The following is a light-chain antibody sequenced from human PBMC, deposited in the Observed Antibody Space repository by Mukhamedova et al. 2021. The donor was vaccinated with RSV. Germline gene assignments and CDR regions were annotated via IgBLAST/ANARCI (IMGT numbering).Light chain of an antibody. CDR3: QQYNNWPYT. CDR1: QSVSSN. V-gene: IGKV3-15*01. J-gene: IGKJ2*01. CDR2: GAS. Sequence: ATLSCRASQSVSSNLAWYQQKPGQAPRLLIYGASTRATGIPARFSGSGSGTEFTLTISSLQSADFAVYYCQQYNNWPYTFGQGTKL.